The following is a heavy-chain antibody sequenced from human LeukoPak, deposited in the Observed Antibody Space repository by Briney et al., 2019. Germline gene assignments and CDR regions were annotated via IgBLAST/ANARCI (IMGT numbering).Heavy chain of an antibody. CDR2: IVNRGST. D-gene: IGHD2/OR15-2a*01. J-gene: IGHJ4*02. CDR1: GASVSSNGYY. CDR3: ALLQAYRPLDY. V-gene: IGHV4-61*08. Sequence: SETLSLTCTVSGASVSSNGYYWNWIRQPPGKGLEWIGYIVNRGSTNYNPSLKSRVTILVDTSNNQFSLRLNSVTAADTAVYFCALLQAYRPLDYWGQGTLVTVSS.